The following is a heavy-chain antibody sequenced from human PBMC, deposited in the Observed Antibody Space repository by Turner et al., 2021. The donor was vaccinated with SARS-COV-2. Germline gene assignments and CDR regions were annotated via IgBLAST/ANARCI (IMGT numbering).Heavy chain of an antibody. CDR3: ATSNTIFGVVTNYYYYYGMDV. V-gene: IGHV1-24*01. Sequence: QVQLVQSGAEVKKPGASAKVSCKVSGYTLTELSMHWVRQAPGKGLEWMGGFDPEDGETIYAQKFQGRVTMTEDTSTDTAYMELSSLRSEDTAVYYCATSNTIFGVVTNYYYYYGMDVWGQGTTVTVSS. J-gene: IGHJ6*02. CDR1: GYTLTELS. D-gene: IGHD3-3*01. CDR2: FDPEDGET.